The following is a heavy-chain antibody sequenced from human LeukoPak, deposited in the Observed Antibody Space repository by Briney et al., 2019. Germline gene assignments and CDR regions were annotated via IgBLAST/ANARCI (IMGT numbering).Heavy chain of an antibody. CDR2: ISGSGGST. D-gene: IGHD2-2*01. Sequence: PGGSLRLSCAASGFTFSSYVMSWVRQAPGKGLEWDSAISGSGGSTYYADSVKGRFTISRDNSKNTLYLQMNSLRAEDTAIYYCAKSDCSSTNCYGIDYWGQGTLVTVSS. CDR1: GFTFSSYV. CDR3: AKSDCSSTNCYGIDY. V-gene: IGHV3-23*01. J-gene: IGHJ4*02.